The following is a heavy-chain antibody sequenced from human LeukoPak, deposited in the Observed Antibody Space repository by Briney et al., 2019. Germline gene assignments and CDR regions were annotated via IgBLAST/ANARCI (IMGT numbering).Heavy chain of an antibody. D-gene: IGHD3-10*01. Sequence: SETLSLTCTVSGGSISSYYWSWIRQPAGKGLEWIGRIYTRGSTNYNPSLKSRVTMSVDTSKNQFSLKLSSVTAADTAVYYCARDQLLWFGELFGMDVWGQGTTVTVSS. V-gene: IGHV4-4*07. CDR3: ARDQLLWFGELFGMDV. CDR2: IYTRGST. CDR1: GGSISSYY. J-gene: IGHJ6*02.